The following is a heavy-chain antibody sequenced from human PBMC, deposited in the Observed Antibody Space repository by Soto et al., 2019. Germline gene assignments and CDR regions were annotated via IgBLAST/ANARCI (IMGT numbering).Heavy chain of an antibody. CDR2: IYYSGST. CDR3: ARAVLLYRLLDY. Sequence: SETLSLTCTVSGGSISSGGYYWSWIRQHPGKGLEWIGYIYYSGSTYYNPSLKSRVTISVDTSKNQFSLKLSSVTAADTAVYYCARAVLLYRLLDYWGQGTLVTVSS. D-gene: IGHD3-10*01. CDR1: GGSISSGGYY. J-gene: IGHJ4*02. V-gene: IGHV4-31*03.